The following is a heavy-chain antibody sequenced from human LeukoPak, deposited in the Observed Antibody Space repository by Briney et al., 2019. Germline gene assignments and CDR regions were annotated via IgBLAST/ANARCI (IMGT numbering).Heavy chain of an antibody. V-gene: IGHV3-74*01. J-gene: IGHJ4*02. D-gene: IGHD2-8*02. CDR1: GFTFSSYW. CDR2: INSDGSST. Sequence: GGSLRLSCAASGFTFSSYWMHWVRQAPGKGLMWVSRINSDGSSTSYADSVTGRFTISRDNAKNTLYLQMNSLRAEDTAVYYCARDQLYCTGGYCYFDYWGQGALVTVSS. CDR3: ARDQLYCTGGYCYFDY.